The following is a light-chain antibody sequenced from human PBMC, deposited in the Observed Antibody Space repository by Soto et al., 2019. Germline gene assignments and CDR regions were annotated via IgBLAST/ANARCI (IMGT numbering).Light chain of an antibody. CDR2: DAS. Sequence: EIVLTQSPVTLSLSPGERATLSCRASQSVSSYLVWSQQKPGQAPRLLIYDASNRATGIPARFSGSGSGTDFTLTISSLEPEDFAVYDCQQHSNSQITFGGGTKVEIK. CDR1: QSVSSY. V-gene: IGKV3-11*01. J-gene: IGKJ4*01. CDR3: QQHSNSQIT.